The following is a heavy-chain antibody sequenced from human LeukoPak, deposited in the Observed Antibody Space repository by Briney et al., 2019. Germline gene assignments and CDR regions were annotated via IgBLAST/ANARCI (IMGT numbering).Heavy chain of an antibody. CDR1: GFTFSSYG. V-gene: IGHV3-30*03. CDR3: ARPPDYYDSSGYYY. D-gene: IGHD3-22*01. CDR2: ISYDGSNK. J-gene: IGHJ4*02. Sequence: PGRSLRLSCAASGFTFSSYGMHWVRQAPGKGLEWVAVISYDGSNKYYADSVKGRFTISRDNSKNTLYLQMNSLRAEDTAVYYCARPPDYYDSSGYYYWGQGTLVTVSS.